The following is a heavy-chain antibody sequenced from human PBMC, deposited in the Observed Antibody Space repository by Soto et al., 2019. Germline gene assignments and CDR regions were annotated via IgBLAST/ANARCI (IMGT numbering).Heavy chain of an antibody. V-gene: IGHV3-23*01. D-gene: IGHD3-22*01. J-gene: IGHJ5*02. CDR2: ISGSGGST. CDR3: AKEGRYYDSSGYYDNWFDP. CDR1: GFTFSSYA. Sequence: GSLRLSCAASGFTFSSYAMSWVRQAPGKGLEWVSAISGSGGSTYYADSVKGRFTISRDNSKNTLYLQMNSLRAEDTAVYYCAKEGRYYDSSGYYDNWFDPWGQGTLVTVSS.